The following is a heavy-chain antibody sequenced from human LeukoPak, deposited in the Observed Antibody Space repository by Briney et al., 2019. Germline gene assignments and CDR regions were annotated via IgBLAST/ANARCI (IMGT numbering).Heavy chain of an antibody. CDR2: LSGSGVKT. Sequence: PGGSLRLSCAASGFTLTTYAMSWVRQAPGKGLEWVSSLSGSGVKTYYADSVKGRFAISRDNSKNTLYLQMNSLRAEDTAVYYCAKDLYYGMDVWGQGTTVTVSS. J-gene: IGHJ6*02. V-gene: IGHV3-23*01. CDR1: GFTLTTYA. CDR3: AKDLYYGMDV.